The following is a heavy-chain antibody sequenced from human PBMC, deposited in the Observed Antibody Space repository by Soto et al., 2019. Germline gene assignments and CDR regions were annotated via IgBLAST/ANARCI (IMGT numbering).Heavy chain of an antibody. Sequence: GGSLRLSCAASGFTFDDYAMHWVRQAPGKGLEWVSAISCNSVSIDYADSVKGRFTISRDHSKNTLYLQMNSLRAEDTAVYYCASWSSGYYWDYWGRGTLVTVSS. CDR3: ASWSSGYYWDY. CDR2: ISCNSVSI. CDR1: GFTFDDYA. V-gene: IGHV3-23*01. D-gene: IGHD3-22*01. J-gene: IGHJ4*02.